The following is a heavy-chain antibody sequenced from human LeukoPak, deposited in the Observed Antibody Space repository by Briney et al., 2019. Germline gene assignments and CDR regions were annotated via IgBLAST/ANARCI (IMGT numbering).Heavy chain of an antibody. CDR1: GGSISSYY. CDR3: ARGSLLWFGELRLDAFDI. Sequence: SETLSLTCTVSGGSISSYYWSWIRQPARKGLEWIGRIYTSGSTNYNPSLKSRVTMSVDTSKNQFSLKLSSVTAADTAVYYCARGSLLWFGELRLDAFDIWGQGTMVTVSS. D-gene: IGHD3-10*01. CDR2: IYTSGST. V-gene: IGHV4-4*07. J-gene: IGHJ3*02.